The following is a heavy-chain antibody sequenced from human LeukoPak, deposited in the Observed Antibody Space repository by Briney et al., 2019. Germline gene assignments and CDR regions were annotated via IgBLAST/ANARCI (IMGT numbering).Heavy chain of an antibody. CDR2: IYYSGST. D-gene: IGHD3-9*01. J-gene: IGHJ3*02. CDR3: ARAPPADDILTGYIPPDAFDI. Sequence: SQTLSLTCTVSGGSISSGGYYWSWIRQHPGKGLEWIGYIYYSGSTYYNPSLKSRVTISVDTSKNQFSLKLSSVTAADTAVYYCARAPPADDILTGYIPPDAFDIWGQGTMVTVSS. CDR1: GGSISSGGYY. V-gene: IGHV4-31*03.